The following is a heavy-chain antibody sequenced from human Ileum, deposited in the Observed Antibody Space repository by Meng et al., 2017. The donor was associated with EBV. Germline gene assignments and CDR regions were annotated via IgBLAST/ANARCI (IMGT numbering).Heavy chain of an antibody. CDR3: ASRPGFNIGPFDF. CDR2: INTDNGET. CDR1: GYTFTRYP. D-gene: IGHD3/OR15-3a*01. Sequence: QVHLLQFGAEVKKPGASVKLSCKASGYTFTRYPIHWVRQAPGQRPEWMGWINTDNGETEFSQKFQGRVTITRDTSATTAYMELISLRSEDTAVYYCASRPGFNIGPFDFWGQGTLVTVSS. J-gene: IGHJ4*02. V-gene: IGHV1-3*04.